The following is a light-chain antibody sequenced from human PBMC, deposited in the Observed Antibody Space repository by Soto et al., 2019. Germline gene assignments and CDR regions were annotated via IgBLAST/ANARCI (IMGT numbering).Light chain of an antibody. CDR1: QSVSSN. Sequence: EIVMTQSPASLSVAPGERATLSCRASQSVSSNLVWYQQKPGQGPTLLIYGASTRATGVPVRFSGSGSGTEFTLTISSLQPEDFAIYYCQHYITWPRTFGQGTKVEI. CDR3: QHYITWPRT. J-gene: IGKJ1*01. CDR2: GAS. V-gene: IGKV3-15*01.